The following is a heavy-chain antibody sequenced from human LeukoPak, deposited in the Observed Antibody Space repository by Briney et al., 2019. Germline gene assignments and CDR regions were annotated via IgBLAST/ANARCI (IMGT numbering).Heavy chain of an antibody. V-gene: IGHV1-46*01. CDR2: INPSGGST. J-gene: IGHJ3*02. CDR3: ASSDILTGYSYDAFDI. Sequence: ASVKVSCKASGYTFTSYYMHWVRQAPGQGLEWMGIINPSGGSTSYAQEFQGRVTMTRDTSTSTVYMELSSLRSEDTAVYYCASSDILTGYSYDAFDIWGQGTMVTVSS. CDR1: GYTFTSYY. D-gene: IGHD3-9*01.